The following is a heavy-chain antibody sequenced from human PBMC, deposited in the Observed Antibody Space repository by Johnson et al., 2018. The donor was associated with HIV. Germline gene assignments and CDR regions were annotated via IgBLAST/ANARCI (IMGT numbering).Heavy chain of an antibody. CDR2: ISYDGNNK. CDR3: AKGGIATRFFDI. D-gene: IGHD6-6*01. V-gene: IGHV3-30*04. CDR1: GITFSDYA. J-gene: IGHJ3*02. Sequence: QVQLVESGGGVVQPGRSLRLSCAASGITFSDYAMHWVRQAPGKGLEWVAVISYDGNNKYYADSVKGRFTISRDNSKNTLYLQMNCLRAEDTALYYCAKGGIATRFFDIWGQGTMVTVSS.